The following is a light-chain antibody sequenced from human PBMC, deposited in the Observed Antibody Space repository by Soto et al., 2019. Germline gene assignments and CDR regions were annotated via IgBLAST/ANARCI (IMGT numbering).Light chain of an antibody. Sequence: DIQMTQSPSTLSASVGDRVTITCRAGQSISSWLAWYQQKPGKAPKLLIYDASSLESGVPSRFSGSGSGTEFTLTISSLQPDDFVTYYCQQYNSYWTFGQGTKVEIK. CDR1: QSISSW. J-gene: IGKJ1*01. CDR3: QQYNSYWT. V-gene: IGKV1-5*01. CDR2: DAS.